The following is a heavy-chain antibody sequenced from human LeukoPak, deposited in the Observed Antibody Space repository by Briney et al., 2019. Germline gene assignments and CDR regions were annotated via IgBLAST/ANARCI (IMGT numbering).Heavy chain of an antibody. CDR3: ARGSDYDDYFYMDF. CDR2: MNPKSGAT. CDR1: GYRFTGYY. V-gene: IGHV1-2*02. J-gene: IGHJ6*03. Sequence: ASVKVSCKTSGYRFTGYYLHWVRQAPGQGLEWMGWMNPKSGATDYARKFQGRVTMTRDTSISTAYMELTRPRSDDTAVYFCARGSDYDDYFYMDFWGKGTTVTVSS.